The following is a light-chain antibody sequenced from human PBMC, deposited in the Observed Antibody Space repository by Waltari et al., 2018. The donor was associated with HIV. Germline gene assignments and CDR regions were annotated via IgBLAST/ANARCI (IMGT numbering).Light chain of an antibody. V-gene: IGLV1-40*01. CDR2: GNS. Sequence: APGQRVTISCTGSSSNIGAGYDVHWYQQFPGTAPKLLIFGNSNRPSGVPDRFSGSKSGTSASLAITGLQAEDEADYYCQSYDSSLSSLFGGGTKLTVL. CDR3: QSYDSSLSSL. J-gene: IGLJ2*01. CDR1: SSNIGAGYD.